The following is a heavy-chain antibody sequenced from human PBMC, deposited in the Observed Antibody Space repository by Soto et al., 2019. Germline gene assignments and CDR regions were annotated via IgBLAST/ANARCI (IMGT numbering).Heavy chain of an antibody. CDR3: AREGNLGRWLQPLDF. V-gene: IGHV4-30-4*01. CDR1: GGSISSGDYY. CDR2: IYYSGNT. D-gene: IGHD5-12*01. Sequence: PSETLSLTCTVSGGSISSGDYYWSWIRQPPGKGLEWIGYIYYSGNTYYNPSLKSRVTMSVDTSKNQFSLRLISVTAADTAKYFCAREGNLGRWLQPLDFWGQGTLVTVSS. J-gene: IGHJ4*02.